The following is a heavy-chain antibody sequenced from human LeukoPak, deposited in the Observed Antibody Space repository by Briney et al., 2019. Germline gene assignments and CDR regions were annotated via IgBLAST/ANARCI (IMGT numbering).Heavy chain of an antibody. Sequence: GGSLRLSCAASGFTLSDYYMTWIRQAPGKGLEWVSSISSSSSYIYYADSVKGRFTISRDNAKNSLYLQMNSLRAEDTAVYYCARGPDFWSAEGAHFDYWGQGTLVTVSS. J-gene: IGHJ4*02. D-gene: IGHD3-3*01. CDR3: ARGPDFWSAEGAHFDY. CDR2: ISSSSSYI. V-gene: IGHV3-11*06. CDR1: GFTLSDYY.